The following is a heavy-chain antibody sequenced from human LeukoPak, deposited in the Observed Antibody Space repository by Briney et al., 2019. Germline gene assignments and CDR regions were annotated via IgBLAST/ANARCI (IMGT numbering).Heavy chain of an antibody. CDR3: AKYGSSGYYMFDP. CDR2: INTSGST. CDR1: GGSISSYY. J-gene: IGHJ5*02. D-gene: IGHD3-22*01. Sequence: SETLSLTCTISGGSISSYYWNWIRQPAGKGLEWIGRINTSGSTNYNPSLKSRVTMSVDTSKNQFSLKLSSVTAADTAVYYCAKYGSSGYYMFDPWGQGTLVTVSS. V-gene: IGHV4-4*07.